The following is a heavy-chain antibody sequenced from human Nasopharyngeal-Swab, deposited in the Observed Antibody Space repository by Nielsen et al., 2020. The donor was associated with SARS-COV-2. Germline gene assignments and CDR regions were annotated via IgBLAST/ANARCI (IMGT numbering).Heavy chain of an antibody. D-gene: IGHD2-8*01. CDR3: ASGNGGWAVDY. CDR2: IDPRGGKT. CDR1: GYTLTSNK. Sequence: ASVKVSCKASGYTLTSNKMHWVRQAPGQGLEWMGIIDPRGGKTRYALKFQGRASVTADTSKSTGYMELNSLTSEHTAVYFCASGNGGWAVDYWGQGTLVTVST. J-gene: IGHJ4*02. V-gene: IGHV1-46*01.